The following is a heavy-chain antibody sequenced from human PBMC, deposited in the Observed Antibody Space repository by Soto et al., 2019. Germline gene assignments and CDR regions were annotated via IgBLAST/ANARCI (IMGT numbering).Heavy chain of an antibody. CDR3: VRVFGPGSIFAS. V-gene: IGHV3-74*01. J-gene: IGHJ5*02. Sequence: GGSLRLSCAASGFTFSSYWMHWVRQAPGKGLVWVSRINSDGSSTSYADSVKGRFTISRDNAKNTLYLQMNSLRAEDTAVYYCVRVFGPGSIFASRAQGTLVPVSS. D-gene: IGHD2-15*01. CDR2: INSDGSST. CDR1: GFTFSSYW.